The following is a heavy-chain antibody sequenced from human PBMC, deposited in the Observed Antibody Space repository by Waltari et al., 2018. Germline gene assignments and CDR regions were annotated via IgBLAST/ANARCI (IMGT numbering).Heavy chain of an antibody. D-gene: IGHD3-3*01. J-gene: IGHJ6*03. CDR1: GGTLSSYP. CDR3: ARDFWSGTDYYYYMDV. CDR2: IIPIFGTT. V-gene: IGHV1-69*01. Sequence: QSGAEVKKPGSSVKVSCKASGGTLSSYPFTWVRQAPGQGLEWMGGIIPIFGTTNYAQKFQGRVTISADESTSTVFLELSSLRAEDTAVYYCARDFWSGTDYYYYMDVWGKGTTVTVSS.